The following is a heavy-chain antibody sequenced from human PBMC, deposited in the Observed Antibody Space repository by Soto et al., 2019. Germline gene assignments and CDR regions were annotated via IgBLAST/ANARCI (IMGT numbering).Heavy chain of an antibody. CDR2: VHYSGNT. CDR1: GDSVISDHYY. CDR3: ARQGGNKFDY. V-gene: IGHV4-39*01. J-gene: IGHJ4*02. Sequence: QLQLQESGPGLVKPSETLSLSCTVSGDSVISDHYYWAWVRQPPGKGLEWIGNVHYSGNTYQNPSLKSRVTIFVDTSSNQVSLKLTSVTAADTSVYYCARQGGNKFDYWGQGTLVTVSS. D-gene: IGHD3-16*01.